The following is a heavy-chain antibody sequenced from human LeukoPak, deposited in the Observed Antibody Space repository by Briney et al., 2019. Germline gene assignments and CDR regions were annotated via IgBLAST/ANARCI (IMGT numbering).Heavy chain of an antibody. CDR2: INLNGGST. D-gene: IGHD6-19*01. CDR3: ERSGTRSGWYESEY. CDR1: GFTFDNYG. J-gene: IGHJ4*02. Sequence: GGSLRLSCAASGFTFDNYGMSWVRQAPGKGLEWVSGINLNGGSTGYADSVKGRFTISRDNAKNPLYLQMDSLRAEDTALYHCERSGTRSGWYESEYWGQGTLVSVSS. V-gene: IGHV3-20*01.